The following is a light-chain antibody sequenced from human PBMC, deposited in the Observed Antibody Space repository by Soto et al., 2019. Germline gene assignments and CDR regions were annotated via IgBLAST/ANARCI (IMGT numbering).Light chain of an antibody. J-gene: IGKJ5*01. Sequence: EVLLTQSPVTLSLSPGERASLSCRASQFLSSYLAWYQQIPGQPPRLLIYDSAIRAGVSPARFRGGRSVTVFTLTISSLELEDFPMYYCRHRIHFGQGTRLEI. CDR3: RHRIH. V-gene: IGKV3-11*01. CDR2: DSA. CDR1: QFLSSY.